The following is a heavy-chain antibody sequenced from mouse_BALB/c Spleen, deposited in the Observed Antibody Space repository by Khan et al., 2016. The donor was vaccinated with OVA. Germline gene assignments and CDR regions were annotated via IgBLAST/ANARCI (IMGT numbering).Heavy chain of an antibody. CDR1: GYSFTGYT. CDR2: INPYNGDN. J-gene: IGHJ3*01. D-gene: IGHD3-1*01. CDR3: AKGGYGAFAY. V-gene: IGHV1-20*01. Sequence: EVQLQQSGPELVKPGDSMNISCKASGYSFTGYTMNWVKQSHGKNLEWIGLINPYNGDNNYNKQFKGKATLTVDKSSSTAYMEVLSLTSEDSAVYYCAKGGYGAFAYWGQGTLVTVSA.